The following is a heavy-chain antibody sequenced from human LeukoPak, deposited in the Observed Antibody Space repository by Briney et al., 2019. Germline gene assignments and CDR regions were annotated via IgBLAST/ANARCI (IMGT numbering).Heavy chain of an antibody. CDR3: ARDVAGTNYLDY. J-gene: IGHJ4*02. V-gene: IGHV1-46*01. D-gene: IGHD6-19*01. Sequence: ASVKVSCKASGYTFTGYYMHWVRQAPEQGLEWMGIINPSGGSTSYAQKFQGRVTMTRDTSTSTVYMELSSLRSEDTAVYYCARDVAGTNYLDYWGQGTLVTVSS. CDR1: GYTFTGYY. CDR2: INPSGGST.